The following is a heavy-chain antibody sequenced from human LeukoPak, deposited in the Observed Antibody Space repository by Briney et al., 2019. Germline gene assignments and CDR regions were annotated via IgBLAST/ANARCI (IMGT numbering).Heavy chain of an antibody. CDR3: ARGVVTAVAWFDP. CDR1: GGSISSYY. Sequence: SETLSLTCTVSGGSISSYYWSWIRQPAGKGLEWIGRIYTSGGTNYNPSLKSRVTMSIDTSKSQFSLKLSSVTAADTAVYYCARGVVTAVAWFDPWGQGTLVTVSS. CDR2: IYTSGGT. J-gene: IGHJ5*02. V-gene: IGHV4-4*07. D-gene: IGHD2-21*02.